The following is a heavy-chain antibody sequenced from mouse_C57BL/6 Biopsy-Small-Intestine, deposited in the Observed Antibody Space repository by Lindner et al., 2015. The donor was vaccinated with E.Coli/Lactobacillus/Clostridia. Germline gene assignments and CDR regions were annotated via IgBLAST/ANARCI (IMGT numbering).Heavy chain of an antibody. J-gene: IGHJ3*01. Sequence: SVKVSCKVSGYTLTELSIHWVRQAPGKGLEWMGGFDPGDGERLYAQKFQGRVTLTEDTSTDTAYMELSSLRSEDTAVYYCALYDILTGYQKHNWFDPWGQGTLVTVS. CDR2: FDPGDGER. D-gene: IGHD4-1*02. CDR1: GYTLTELS. V-gene: IGHV1-83*01. CDR3: ALYDILTGYQKHNWFDP.